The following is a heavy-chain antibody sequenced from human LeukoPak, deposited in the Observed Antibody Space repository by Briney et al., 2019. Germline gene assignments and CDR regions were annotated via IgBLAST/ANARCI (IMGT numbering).Heavy chain of an antibody. CDR3: ARVNTGEYTFDY. CDR2: ISGSGGST. J-gene: IGHJ4*02. Sequence: GGSLRLSCAASGFTFSSYAMSWVRQAPGKGLEWVSAISGSGGSTYYADSVKGRFTISRDNSKNTLYLQMNSLRAEDTAVYYCARVNTGEYTFDYWGQGTLVTVSS. V-gene: IGHV3-23*01. D-gene: IGHD7-27*01. CDR1: GFTFSSYA.